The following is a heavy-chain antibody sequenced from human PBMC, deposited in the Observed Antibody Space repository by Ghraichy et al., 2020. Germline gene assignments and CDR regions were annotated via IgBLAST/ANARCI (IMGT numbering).Heavy chain of an antibody. Sequence: SVKVSCKASGGTFSSYAISWVRQAPGQGLEWMGRIIPILGIANYAQKFQGRVTITADKSTSTAYMELSSLRSEDTAVYYCARDNRQITIFGVVIRYNWFDPWGQGTLVTVSS. CDR2: IIPILGIA. J-gene: IGHJ5*02. CDR1: GGTFSSYA. D-gene: IGHD3-3*01. CDR3: ARDNRQITIFGVVIRYNWFDP. V-gene: IGHV1-69*04.